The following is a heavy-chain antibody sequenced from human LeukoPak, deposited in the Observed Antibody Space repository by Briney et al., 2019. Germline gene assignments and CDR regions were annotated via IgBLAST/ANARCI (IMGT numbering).Heavy chain of an antibody. D-gene: IGHD1-14*01. J-gene: IGHJ4*02. CDR1: GFTVSSNY. V-gene: IGHV3-21*01. CDR2: ISSNSIYV. CDR3: ARDQVDRIWYFDY. Sequence: PGGSLRLSCAASGFTVSSNYMNWVCQAPGKGLEWVSSISSNSIYVFYADSMKGRFTISRDNAKNSLSLQMNSLRAEDTAVYYCARDQVDRIWYFDYWGQGTLVTVSS.